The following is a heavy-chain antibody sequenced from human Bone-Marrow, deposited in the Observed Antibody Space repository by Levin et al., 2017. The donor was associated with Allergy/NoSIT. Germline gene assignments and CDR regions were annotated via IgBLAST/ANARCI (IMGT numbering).Heavy chain of an antibody. V-gene: IGHV4-39*01. D-gene: IGHD3-9*01. CDR2: MYYSGST. CDR3: ARLGDILHGISDIGAFDI. Sequence: PGGSLRLSCTVSGGSIRSTGYYWGWIRQPPGKGLEWIGNMYYSGSTYYKSSLKSRVTISVDTSKRQLSLKLSSVTAADTAVYYCARLGDILHGISDIGAFDIWGQGTMVTVSS. J-gene: IGHJ3*02. CDR1: GGSIRSTGYY.